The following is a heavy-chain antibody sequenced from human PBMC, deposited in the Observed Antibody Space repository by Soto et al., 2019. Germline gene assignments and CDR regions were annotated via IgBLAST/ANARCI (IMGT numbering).Heavy chain of an antibody. V-gene: IGHV4-30-2*01. CDR2: IYHSGST. D-gene: IGHD4-17*01. CDR3: ARTQTTVKSYDY. CDR1: GGSISSGGYS. J-gene: IGHJ4*02. Sequence: SETLSLTCAVSGGSISSGGYSWSWIRQPPGKGLEWIGYIYHSGSTYSNPSLKSRVTISVDTSMNPFSLKLSSVTAAATAVYYCARTQTTVKSYDYWGQGSLVTV.